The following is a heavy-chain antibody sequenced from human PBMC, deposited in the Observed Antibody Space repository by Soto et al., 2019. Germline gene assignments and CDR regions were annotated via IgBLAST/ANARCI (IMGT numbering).Heavy chain of an antibody. Sequence: GASVKVSCKASGYTFTSYSIGWVRQAPGQGLEWMGWISAYNGNTNFAQKFQGRVTMTTDTSTSTAYMELRSLRSDDTAVYYCAREWSSGWSPGYYMDVWGKGTTVTVSS. D-gene: IGHD6-13*01. CDR1: GYTFTSYS. CDR2: ISAYNGNT. J-gene: IGHJ6*03. V-gene: IGHV1-18*01. CDR3: AREWSSGWSPGYYMDV.